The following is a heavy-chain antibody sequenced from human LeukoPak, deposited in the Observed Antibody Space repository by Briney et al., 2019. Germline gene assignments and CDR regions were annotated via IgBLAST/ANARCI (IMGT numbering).Heavy chain of an antibody. D-gene: IGHD6-13*01. CDR1: GGSFSGCY. J-gene: IGHJ3*02. CDR3: ARGRDEQPFDI. CDR2: INHSGST. Sequence: PSETLSLTCAVYGGSFSGCYWSWIRQPPGKGLEWIGEINHSGSTNYNPSLKSRVTVSVDTSKNQFSLRLSSVTAADTAVYYCARGRDEQPFDIWGQGTMVTVSS. V-gene: IGHV4-34*01.